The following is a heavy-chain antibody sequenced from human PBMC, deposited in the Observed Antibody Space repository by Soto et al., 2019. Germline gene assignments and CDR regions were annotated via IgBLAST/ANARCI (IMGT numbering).Heavy chain of an antibody. D-gene: IGHD3-9*01. J-gene: IGHJ4*02. CDR2: IYYSGST. CDR1: GGSISSSSYY. CDR3: ARHADYYDILTGGGPFDY. Sequence: QLQLQESGPGLVKPSETLSLTCTVSGGSISSSSYYWGWIRQPPGKGLEGIGSIYYSGSTYYNPSLKSRVTISVDTSKNQFSLKLSSVTAADTAVYYCARHADYYDILTGGGPFDYWGQGTLVTVSS. V-gene: IGHV4-39*01.